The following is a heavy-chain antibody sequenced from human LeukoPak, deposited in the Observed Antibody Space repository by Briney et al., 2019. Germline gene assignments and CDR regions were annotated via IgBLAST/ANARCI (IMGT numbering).Heavy chain of an antibody. D-gene: IGHD2-15*01. CDR2: ISSGGRTI. CDR3: ARPVVAATTPDTFDI. Sequence: GGSLRLSCAASGFTFRSYAMNWVRQAPGKGLEWVSYISSGGRTIYYADSVKGRFTMSRDNAKNSLYLQMNSLRAEDTAVYYCARPVVAATTPDTFDIWGQGTMVTVSS. J-gene: IGHJ3*02. CDR1: GFTFRSYA. V-gene: IGHV3-48*04.